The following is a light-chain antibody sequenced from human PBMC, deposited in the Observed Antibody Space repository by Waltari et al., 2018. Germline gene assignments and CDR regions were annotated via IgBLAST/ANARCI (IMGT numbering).Light chain of an antibody. Sequence: QSALTQPPSVSGSPGQSVTISCTGTSSDVGSYNRVSWYQQPPGTAPKLMIYEVSNRPSGGPDRCSGSKSGNKASLTISGLQAEDEADYYCSSYTSSSSWVFGGGTKLTVL. CDR3: SSYTSSSSWV. CDR2: EVS. CDR1: SSDVGSYNR. V-gene: IGLV2-18*02. J-gene: IGLJ3*02.